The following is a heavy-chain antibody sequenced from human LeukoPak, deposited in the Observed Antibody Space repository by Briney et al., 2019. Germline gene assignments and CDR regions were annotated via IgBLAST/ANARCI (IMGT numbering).Heavy chain of an antibody. CDR1: GGPISSYY. CDR3: ARQSYTAYYYYGMDV. V-gene: IGHV4-59*08. Sequence: PSETLSLTCTVSGGPISSYYWSWIRQPPGKGLEWIGSIYYSGSTNYNPSLKSRVTISVDTSKNQFSLRLSSVTAADTAVYYCARQSYTAYYYYGMDVWGQGTTVTVSS. CDR2: IYYSGST. D-gene: IGHD3-10*01. J-gene: IGHJ6*02.